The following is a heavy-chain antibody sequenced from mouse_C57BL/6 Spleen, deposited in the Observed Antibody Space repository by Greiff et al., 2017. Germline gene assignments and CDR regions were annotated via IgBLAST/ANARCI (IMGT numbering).Heavy chain of an antibody. Sequence: VQLQQPGAELVMPGASVKLSCKASGYTFTSYWMHWVKQRPGQGLEWIGEIDPSVSYTNSNQKFKGKSTLTVDKSSSTAYMQLSSLTTEYSEVYDCARRGYGSSYYFDYWGQGTTLTVSS. D-gene: IGHD1-1*01. V-gene: IGHV1-69*01. CDR3: ARRGYGSSYYFDY. CDR2: IDPSVSYT. J-gene: IGHJ2*01. CDR1: GYTFTSYW.